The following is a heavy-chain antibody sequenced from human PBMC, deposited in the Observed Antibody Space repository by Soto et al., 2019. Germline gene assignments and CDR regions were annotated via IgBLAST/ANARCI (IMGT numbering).Heavy chain of an antibody. V-gene: IGHV1-2*04. J-gene: IGHJ6*03. Sequence: QVQLVQSGAEVKKPGASVKVSCKASGYTFTGYYMHWVRQAPGQGLEWMGWINPNSGGTNYAQKFQGWVTMTRDTSISTAYMELSRLRSDDTAVYYCARGGGSYDFWSCYYFAYYYYMGVWGKGTTVTVSS. CDR3: ARGGGSYDFWSCYYFAYYYYMGV. D-gene: IGHD3-3*01. CDR2: INPNSGGT. CDR1: GYTFTGYY.